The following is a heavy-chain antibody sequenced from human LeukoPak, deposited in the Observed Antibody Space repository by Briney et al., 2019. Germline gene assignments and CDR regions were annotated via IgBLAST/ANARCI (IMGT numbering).Heavy chain of an antibody. CDR3: AKEGRACYSGGWSKRENWYFDL. CDR1: GFTFSSYA. J-gene: IGHJ2*01. Sequence: GGSLRLSCAASGFTFSSYAMSWVRQAPGKGLEWVSAISGSGCSTYYADSVKGRFTISRDNSKNTLYLQMNILRADDTALYYCAKEGRACYSGGWSKRENWYFDLWGRGTLVTVSS. CDR2: ISGSGCST. D-gene: IGHD6-19*01. V-gene: IGHV3-23*01.